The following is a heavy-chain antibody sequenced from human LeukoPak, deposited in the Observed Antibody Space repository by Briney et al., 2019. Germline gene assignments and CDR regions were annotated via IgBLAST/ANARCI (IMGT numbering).Heavy chain of an antibody. CDR1: GASITTYY. Sequence: SETLSLTCIVSGASITTYYLSWFRQPPGKGLEWIGYISYTGRTNYNPSLKSRVTISVDTSKNQFSLKLSSVTAADTAVYYCARGKGYDSSGYYYYWGQGTLVTVSS. V-gene: IGHV4-59*01. D-gene: IGHD3-22*01. CDR2: ISYTGRT. CDR3: ARGKGYDSSGYYYY. J-gene: IGHJ4*02.